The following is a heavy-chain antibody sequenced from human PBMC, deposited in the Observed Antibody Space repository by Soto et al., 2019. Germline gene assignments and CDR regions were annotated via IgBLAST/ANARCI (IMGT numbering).Heavy chain of an antibody. D-gene: IGHD2-2*01. Sequence: GGALRLSCAASGFTFISYSINWVRQAPWKGLEWVSSISSSSSYIYYADSVKGRFTISRDNAKNSLYLQMNSLRADGTAVYYCARAVPAREYYSYGMDVWGQGTTAT. CDR2: ISSSSSYI. CDR3: ARAVPAREYYSYGMDV. V-gene: IGHV3-21*04. J-gene: IGHJ6*02. CDR1: GFTFISYS.